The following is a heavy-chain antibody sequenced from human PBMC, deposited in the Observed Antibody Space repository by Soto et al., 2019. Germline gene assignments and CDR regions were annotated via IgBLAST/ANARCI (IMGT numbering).Heavy chain of an antibody. Sequence: SVKVSCKASGATFSSYAISWVRQAPGQGLEWMGGIIPIFGTANYAQKFQGRVTITADESTSTAYMELSSLRSEDTAVYYCAVPHYYGSWSSHALSYCYGMDVCGQGTTVPV. D-gene: IGHD3-10*01. CDR1: GATFSSYA. CDR3: AVPHYYGSWSSHALSYCYGMDV. V-gene: IGHV1-69*13. J-gene: IGHJ6*02. CDR2: IIPIFGTA.